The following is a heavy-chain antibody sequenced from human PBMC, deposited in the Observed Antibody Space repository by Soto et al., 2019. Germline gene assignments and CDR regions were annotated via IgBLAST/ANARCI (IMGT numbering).Heavy chain of an antibody. CDR2: INAGNGNT. CDR1: GYTFTSYA. J-gene: IGHJ4*02. Sequence: ASVKVSCKASGYTFTSYAMHWVRQAPGQRLEWMGWINAGNGNTKYSQKFQGRVTITRDTSASTAYMELSSLRSEDTSVYYCASISSGYYSGHFDYWGQGTLVTVSS. V-gene: IGHV1-3*01. CDR3: ASISSGYYSGHFDY. D-gene: IGHD3-22*01.